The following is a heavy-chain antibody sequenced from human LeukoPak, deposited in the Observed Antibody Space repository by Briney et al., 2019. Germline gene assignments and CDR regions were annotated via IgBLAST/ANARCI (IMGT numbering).Heavy chain of an antibody. D-gene: IGHD2-15*01. V-gene: IGHV4-39*01. CDR1: GGSISSSSYY. CDR3: ARYQGYCSGGSCYHYFDY. CDR2: IHYSGST. Sequence: PSETLSLTCTVSGGSISSSSYYWGWIRQPPGKGLEWIGSIHYSGSTYYNPSLKSRVTISVDTSKNQFSLKLSSVIAADTAVYYCARYQGYCSGGSCYHYFDYWGQGTLVTVSS. J-gene: IGHJ4*02.